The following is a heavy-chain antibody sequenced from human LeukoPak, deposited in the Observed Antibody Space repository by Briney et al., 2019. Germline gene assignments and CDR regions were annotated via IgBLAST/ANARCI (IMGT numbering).Heavy chain of an antibody. D-gene: IGHD2-2*01. CDR3: ARGLGYCSSTSCWPLDHFDY. J-gene: IGHJ4*02. V-gene: IGHV3-33*01. CDR1: GFTFSSYG. Sequence: PGGSLRLSCAASGFTFSSYGMHWVRQAPGKGLEWVAVIWYDGSNKYYADSVKGRFTISRDNSKNTLYLQMNSLRAEDTAVYYCARGLGYCSSTSCWPLDHFDYWGQGTLVTVSS. CDR2: IWYDGSNK.